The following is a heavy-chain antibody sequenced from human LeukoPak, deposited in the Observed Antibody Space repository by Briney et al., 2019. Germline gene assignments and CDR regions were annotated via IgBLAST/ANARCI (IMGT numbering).Heavy chain of an antibody. CDR2: IYPGDSDT. V-gene: IGHV5-51*01. Sequence: GESPKTCCKGSGYSFTSYWIGWGRQMPGKGVGWGGIIYPGDSDTKNSPTFQGPVTSSADKSISTTYLPWSSLKASDTAMYYGARHGGLDTAMATTFDYWGQGTLVTVSS. CDR3: ARHGGLDTAMATTFDY. J-gene: IGHJ4*02. D-gene: IGHD5-18*01. CDR1: GYSFTSYW.